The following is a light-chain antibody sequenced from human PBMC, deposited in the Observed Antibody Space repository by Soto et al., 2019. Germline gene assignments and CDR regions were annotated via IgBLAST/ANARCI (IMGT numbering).Light chain of an antibody. CDR2: DAS. Sequence: EIVLTQSPATLSLSPGERATLSCRASQSVSSYLAWYQQKPGQAPRLLIYDASNRATAIPARFSASGSGTVFTLTISSLEPEDFAVYYCHQRSNWSSFPLTFGGGTKVEIK. CDR3: HQRSNWSSFPLT. J-gene: IGKJ4*01. CDR1: QSVSSY. V-gene: IGKV3-11*01.